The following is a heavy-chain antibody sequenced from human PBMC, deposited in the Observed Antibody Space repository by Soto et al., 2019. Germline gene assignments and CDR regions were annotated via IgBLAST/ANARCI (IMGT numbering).Heavy chain of an antibody. J-gene: IGHJ4*02. CDR1: GFTFSTYA. V-gene: IGHV3-23*01. D-gene: IGHD2-15*01. Sequence: DVNLLQSGGGSAQPGGSLRLSCATSGFTFSTYAMTWVRQVPGRGLQWVSTILPDETGFYTVSVKGRFTISRDNCRGIVYLQMNDLWVEDAAIYYCAKDRLPTSGQRFYFDSWGQGSLVTVSS. CDR3: AKDRLPTSGQRFYFDS. CDR2: ILPDETG.